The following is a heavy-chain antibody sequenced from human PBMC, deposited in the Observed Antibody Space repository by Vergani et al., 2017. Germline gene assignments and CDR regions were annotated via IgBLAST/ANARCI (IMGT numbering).Heavy chain of an antibody. J-gene: IGHJ6*03. Sequence: EVQLLESGGGLVQPGGSLRLSCAPSGFTFSSYAMSWVRHAPGKGLEWVSAISDTGGSTYYADSVKGRFTISRDNSKNTLFLQMNSLRAEDTAVYYCAKRYCSSTSCYNMNYFYMDVWGKGTTVTVSS. V-gene: IGHV3-23*01. CDR1: GFTFSSYA. D-gene: IGHD2-2*02. CDR3: AKRYCSSTSCYNMNYFYMDV. CDR2: ISDTGGST.